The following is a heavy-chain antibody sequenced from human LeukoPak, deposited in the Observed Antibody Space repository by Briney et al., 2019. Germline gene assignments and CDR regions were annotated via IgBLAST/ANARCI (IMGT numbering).Heavy chain of an antibody. CDR3: AKSRGESRGASNY. D-gene: IGHD1-26*01. Sequence: PGGSLRLSCAPSGFTFSSYAMNWVRQAPGKGLEWVSFISGSGDTTYYADSVKGRFTISRDSSKNTLYLQMNSLRAEDTAVYYCAKSRGESRGASNYWGQGTLVTVSS. J-gene: IGHJ4*02. CDR1: GFTFSSYA. V-gene: IGHV3-23*01. CDR2: ISGSGDTT.